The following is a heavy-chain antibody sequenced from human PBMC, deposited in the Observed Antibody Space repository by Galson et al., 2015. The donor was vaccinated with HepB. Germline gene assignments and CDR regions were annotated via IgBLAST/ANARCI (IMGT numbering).Heavy chain of an antibody. J-gene: IGHJ6*03. D-gene: IGHD2-2*01. V-gene: IGHV1-69*13. CDR1: GGTFSSYA. CDR3: ARAKPDIVVVPAAPYYMDV. Sequence: SVKVSCKASGGTFSSYAISWVRQAPGQGLEWMGGIIPIFGTANYAQKFQGRVTITADEPTSTAYMELSSLRSEDTAVYYCARAKPDIVVVPAAPYYMDVWGKGTTVTVSS. CDR2: IIPIFGTA.